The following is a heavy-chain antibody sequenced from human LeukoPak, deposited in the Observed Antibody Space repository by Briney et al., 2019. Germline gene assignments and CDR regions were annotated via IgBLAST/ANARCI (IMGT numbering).Heavy chain of an antibody. D-gene: IGHD6-13*01. J-gene: IGHJ4*02. V-gene: IGHV4-34*01. Sequence: SETLSLTCAVYGGSFSGYYWSWIRQPPGKGLEWIGEINHSGSTNYNPSLKSRVTISVDTSKNQFSLKLSSVTAADTAVYYCASYSSSWRYYFDYWGQGTLVTVSS. CDR3: ASYSSSWRYYFDY. CDR1: GGSFSGYY. CDR2: INHSGST.